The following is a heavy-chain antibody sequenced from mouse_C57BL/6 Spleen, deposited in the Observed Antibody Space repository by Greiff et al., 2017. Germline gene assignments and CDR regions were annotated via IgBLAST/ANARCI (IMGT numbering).Heavy chain of an antibody. J-gene: IGHJ1*03. CDR3: ARLDGYYDWYFDV. Sequence: VQLQQPGAELVRPGSSVKLSCKASGYTFTSYWMDWVKQRPGQGLEWIGNIYPSDSETHYNQKFKDKATLTVDKSSSTAYMQLSSLTSEDSAVYYCARLDGYYDWYFDVWGTGTTVTVSS. V-gene: IGHV1-61*01. CDR2: IYPSDSET. D-gene: IGHD2-3*01. CDR1: GYTFTSYW.